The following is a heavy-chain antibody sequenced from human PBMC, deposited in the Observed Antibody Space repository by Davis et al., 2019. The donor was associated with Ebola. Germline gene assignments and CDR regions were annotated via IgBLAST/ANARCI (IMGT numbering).Heavy chain of an antibody. CDR1: GGSISSSSYY. CDR3: ARGPSLRGWDY. D-gene: IGHD3-10*01. V-gene: IGHV4-39*07. CDR2: IYYSGST. J-gene: IGHJ4*02. Sequence: MPSETLSLTCTVSGGSISSSSYYWGWIRQPPGKGLEWIGSIYYSGSTYYNPSLKSRVTISVDTSKNQFSLKLSSVTAADTAVYYCARGPSLRGWDYWGQGTLVTVSS.